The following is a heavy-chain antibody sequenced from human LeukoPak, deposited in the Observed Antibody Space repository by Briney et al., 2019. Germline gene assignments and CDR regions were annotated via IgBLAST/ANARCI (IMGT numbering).Heavy chain of an antibody. D-gene: IGHD1-26*01. CDR2: IYSGGSA. CDR1: GFTVSSNY. V-gene: IGHV3-66*01. J-gene: IGHJ4*02. Sequence: GGSLRLSCAASGFTVSSNYMSWVRQAPGKGLEWVSVIYSGGSAYYADSVKGRFTISRDNSKNTLYLQMNSLRAEDTAVYYCARDHGGSGSYYVDYWGQGTLVTVSS. CDR3: ARDHGGSGSYYVDY.